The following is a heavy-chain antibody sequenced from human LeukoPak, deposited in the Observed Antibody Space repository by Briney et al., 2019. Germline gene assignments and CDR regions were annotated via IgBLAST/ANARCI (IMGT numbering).Heavy chain of an antibody. D-gene: IGHD4-17*01. J-gene: IGHJ4*02. Sequence: TSETLSLTCTVSGGSISSYYWSWIRQPPGKGLEWIGEINHSGSTNYNPSLKSRVTISVDTSKNQFSLKLSSVTAADTAVYYCASSPETTGGYWGQGTLVTVSS. CDR1: GGSISSYY. V-gene: IGHV4-34*01. CDR2: INHSGST. CDR3: ASSPETTGGY.